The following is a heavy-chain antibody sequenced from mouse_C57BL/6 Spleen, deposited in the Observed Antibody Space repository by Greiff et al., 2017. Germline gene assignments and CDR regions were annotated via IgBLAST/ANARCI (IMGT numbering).Heavy chain of an antibody. J-gene: IGHJ4*01. V-gene: IGHV5-16*01. Sequence: EVMLVESEGGLVQPGSSMKLSCTASGFTFSDYYMAWVRQVPEKGLEWVANINYDGSSTYYLDSLKSRFIISRDNAKNILYLQMSSLKSEDTATYYCARDYPPYAMDYWGQGTSVTVSS. CDR2: INYDGSST. D-gene: IGHD5-5*01. CDR3: ARDYPPYAMDY. CDR1: GFTFSDYY.